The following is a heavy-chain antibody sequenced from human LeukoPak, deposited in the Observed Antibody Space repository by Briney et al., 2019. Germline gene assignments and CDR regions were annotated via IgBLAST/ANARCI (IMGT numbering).Heavy chain of an antibody. CDR3: ARGRAPGIAAAGTDY. D-gene: IGHD6-13*01. J-gene: IGHJ4*02. Sequence: GGSLRLSCAASGFTFSSYAMHWVRQAPGKGLEWVAVISYDGSNKHYADSVKGRFTISRDNSKNTLYLQMNSLRAEDTAVYYCARGRAPGIAAAGTDYWGQGTLVTVSS. CDR2: ISYDGSNK. CDR1: GFTFSSYA. V-gene: IGHV3-30*01.